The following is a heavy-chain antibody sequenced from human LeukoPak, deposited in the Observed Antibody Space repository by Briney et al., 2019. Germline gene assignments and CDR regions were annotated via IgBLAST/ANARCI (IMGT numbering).Heavy chain of an antibody. D-gene: IGHD2-2*01. CDR2: TYYRSTWYN. J-gene: IGHJ5*02. CDR3: ARRLTQYDCFDP. V-gene: IGHV6-1*01. CDR1: GDNVSSNSVT. Sequence: QSQTLSLTCAISGDNVSSNSVTWNWIRQSPSRGLEWLGRTYYRSTWYNDYAVSVRGRITVNPDTSKNQFSLHLNSVTPEDTAVYYCARRLTQYDCFDPWGQGILVTVSS.